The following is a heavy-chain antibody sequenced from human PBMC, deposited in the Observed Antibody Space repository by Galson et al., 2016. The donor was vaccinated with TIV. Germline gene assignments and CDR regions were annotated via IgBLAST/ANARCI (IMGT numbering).Heavy chain of an antibody. V-gene: IGHV4-39*07. Sequence: SETLSLTCTVSGDSISTSSYDWGWIRQPPGKGLEWIGHIHYSGNIYYNASLKSRVTVSLDSSKNQFSLKLSTLTAADTAIYYCARNSVEYSFGSGAWFAPWGRGILVTVSS. CDR1: GDSISTSSYD. CDR2: IHYSGNI. J-gene: IGHJ5*02. CDR3: ARNSVEYSFGSGAWFAP. D-gene: IGHD3-10*01.